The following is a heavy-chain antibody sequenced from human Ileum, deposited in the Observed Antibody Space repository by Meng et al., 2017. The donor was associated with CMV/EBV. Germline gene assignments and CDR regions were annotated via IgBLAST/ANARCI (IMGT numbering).Heavy chain of an antibody. CDR3: ARALKCNSSTCYTKYYYALDV. V-gene: IGHV1-8*01. CDR1: GYTFISYD. J-gene: IGHJ6*02. Sequence: ASVKVSCKASGYTFISYDVNWVRQAPGQGLEWMGWMNPNSGNTGPAQRFQGRVTMTRNTSISTAYMEVSSLRSDDTAVYYCARALKCNSSTCYTKYYYALDVWGQGTTVTVSS. CDR2: MNPNSGNT. D-gene: IGHD2-2*01.